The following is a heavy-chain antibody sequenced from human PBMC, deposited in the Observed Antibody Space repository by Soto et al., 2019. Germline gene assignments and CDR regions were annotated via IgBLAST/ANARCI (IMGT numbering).Heavy chain of an antibody. V-gene: IGHV4-34*01. CDR2: INHSGST. J-gene: IGHJ4*02. CDR1: GGSFSGYY. D-gene: IGHD4-17*01. Sequence: QVQLQQWGAGLLKPSETLSLTCAVYGGSFSGYYWSGIRQPPGKGLEWIGEINHSGSTNYNPSLKSRVTISVDTSKNQFSLKLSSVTAADTAVYYCARNTANDYGVDYWGQGTLVTVSS. CDR3: ARNTANDYGVDY.